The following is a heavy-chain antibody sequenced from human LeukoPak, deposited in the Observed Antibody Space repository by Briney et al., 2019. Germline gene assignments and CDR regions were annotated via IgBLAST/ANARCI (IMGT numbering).Heavy chain of an antibody. V-gene: IGHV4-4*07. CDR3: ASWDDYSNYVAY. J-gene: IGHJ4*02. Sequence: PSETLSLTCTVSGGSISSYYWSWIRQPAGKGLEWIGRIYTSRSTNYNPSLKSRVTMSVDTSKNQFSLKLSSVTAADTAVYYCASWDDYSNYVAYWGQGTLVTVSS. CDR2: IYTSRST. D-gene: IGHD4-11*01. CDR1: GGSISSYY.